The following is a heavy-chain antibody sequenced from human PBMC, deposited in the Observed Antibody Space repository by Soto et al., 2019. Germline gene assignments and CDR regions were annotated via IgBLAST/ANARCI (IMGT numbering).Heavy chain of an antibody. CDR3: VRQGIGALHGLVDV. J-gene: IGHJ6*02. V-gene: IGHV4-59*08. D-gene: IGHD1-26*01. CDR2: IYSNGGT. Sequence: QVQLQASGPGLVKPSDTLSLTCTVSGDSIGTYNWGWIRQPPGKRLEWIGYIYSNGGTSYNPALKSRVTISADTSTKQSSLRLSSVTAADTAVYSCVRQGIGALHGLVDVWGQGTTVTVSS. CDR1: GDSIGTYN.